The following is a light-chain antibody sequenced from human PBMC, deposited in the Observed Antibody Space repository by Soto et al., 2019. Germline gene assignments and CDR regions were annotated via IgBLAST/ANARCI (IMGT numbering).Light chain of an antibody. J-gene: IGKJ1*01. CDR2: GAS. CDR1: QSINSF. CDR3: HHYATSSRT. Sequence: EIVLTQSPGTLSLSPGEGATLSCRASQSINSFLAWYQQRRGQAPRLLIHGASNRATGIPDRFSGSGSGPDFTLTISRLEPEDFAVYYCHHYATSSRTFGQGTKVDIK. V-gene: IGKV3-20*01.